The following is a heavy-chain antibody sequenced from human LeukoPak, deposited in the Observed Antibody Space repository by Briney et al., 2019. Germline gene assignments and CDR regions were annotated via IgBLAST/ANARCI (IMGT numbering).Heavy chain of an antibody. D-gene: IGHD2-2*01. CDR2: IYNTGST. Sequence: PSETLSLTCTVSGDSFSRSNYFWGWVRQPPGKGLEWIGSIYNTGSTNYNPSLKSRVTISVDTSKNQFSLRLSSVTAADTAVYYCARGHCSSTSCYGSLFDYWGQGTLVTVSS. J-gene: IGHJ4*02. CDR3: ARGHCSSTSCYGSLFDY. V-gene: IGHV4-39*07. CDR1: GDSFSRSNYF.